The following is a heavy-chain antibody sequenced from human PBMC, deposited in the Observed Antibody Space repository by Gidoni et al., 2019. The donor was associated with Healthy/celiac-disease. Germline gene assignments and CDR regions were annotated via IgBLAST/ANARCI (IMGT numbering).Heavy chain of an antibody. Sequence: RDNSKNTLYLQMNSLRAEDTAVYYCAKDQGIVVVVAEYWGQGTLVTVSS. D-gene: IGHD2-15*01. J-gene: IGHJ4*02. V-gene: IGHV3-23*01. CDR3: AKDQGIVVVVAEY.